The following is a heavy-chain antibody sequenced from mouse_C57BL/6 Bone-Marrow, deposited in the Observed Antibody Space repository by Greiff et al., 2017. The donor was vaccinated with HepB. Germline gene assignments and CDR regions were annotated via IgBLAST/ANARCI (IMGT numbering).Heavy chain of an antibody. V-gene: IGHV5-6*01. D-gene: IGHD1-1*01. J-gene: IGHJ2*01. CDR2: ISSGGSYT. CDR3: ARPLLPLYYFDY. CDR1: GFTFSSYG. Sequence: EVKVVESGGDLVKPGGSLKLSCAASGFTFSSYGMSWVRQTPDKRLEWVATISSGGSYTYYPDSVKGRFTISRDNAKNTLYLQMSSLKSEDTAMYYCARPLLPLYYFDYWGQGTTLTVSS.